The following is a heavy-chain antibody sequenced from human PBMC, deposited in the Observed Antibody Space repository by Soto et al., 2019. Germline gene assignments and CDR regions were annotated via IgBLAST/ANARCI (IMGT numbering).Heavy chain of an antibody. CDR1: GFAFSSYG. Sequence: QAQLVESGGGVVQPGRSLRLSCAASGFAFSSYGMHWVRQAPGTGLEWAAVISYDGSLQHYADSVKGRFTISRDNSKNMVLLQMSSLRAEDTAVYYCVSDRGYGHASVPYSWGQGTLVSVSS. CDR2: ISYDGSLQ. CDR3: VSDRGYGHASVPYS. D-gene: IGHD5-18*01. V-gene: IGHV3-30*03. J-gene: IGHJ4*02.